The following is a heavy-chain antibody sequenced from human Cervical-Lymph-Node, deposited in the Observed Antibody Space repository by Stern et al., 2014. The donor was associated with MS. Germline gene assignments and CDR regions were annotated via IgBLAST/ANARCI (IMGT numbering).Heavy chain of an antibody. CDR1: GGSISSYY. V-gene: IGHV4-59*01. Sequence: VHLVESGPGLVKPSETLSLTCTVSGGSISSYYWSWIRQPPGKGLEWIGYIYYSGSTNYNPSLKSRVTISVDTSKNQFSLKLSSVTAADTAVYYCARDGGSGWALDYWGQGTLVTVSS. D-gene: IGHD6-19*01. CDR3: ARDGGSGWALDY. CDR2: IYYSGST. J-gene: IGHJ4*02.